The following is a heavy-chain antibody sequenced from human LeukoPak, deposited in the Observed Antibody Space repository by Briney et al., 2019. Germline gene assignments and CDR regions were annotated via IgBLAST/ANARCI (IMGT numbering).Heavy chain of an antibody. J-gene: IGHJ6*04. V-gene: IGHV3-49*04. CDR1: GFTFGDYA. Sequence: PGGSLRLSCTASGFTFGDYAMSWVRQAPGKGLEWVGFIRSKAYGGTTEYAASVKGRFTISRDDSKSIAYLQMNSLKTEDTAVYYCTRGGGVTTLLGGYYYGMDVWGKGTTVTVSS. CDR2: IRSKAYGGTT. D-gene: IGHD4-17*01. CDR3: TRGGGVTTLLGGYYYGMDV.